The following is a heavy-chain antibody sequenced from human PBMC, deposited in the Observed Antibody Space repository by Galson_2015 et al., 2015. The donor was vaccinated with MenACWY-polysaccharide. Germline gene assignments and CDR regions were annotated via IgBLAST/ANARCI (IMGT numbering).Heavy chain of an antibody. V-gene: IGHV4-38-2*01. CDR3: ARVEKYSGSFYILY. D-gene: IGHD1-26*01. CDR1: DYSIRSGYF. CDR2: IFHSGTT. J-gene: IGHJ4*02. Sequence: SLTCAVSDYSIRSGYFWGWIRQPPGKGLEWIASIFHSGTTYYNPSLKSRVTISVDTSKNQFSPKLSSVTAADTAVYYCARVEKYSGSFYILYWGQGTLVTVSS.